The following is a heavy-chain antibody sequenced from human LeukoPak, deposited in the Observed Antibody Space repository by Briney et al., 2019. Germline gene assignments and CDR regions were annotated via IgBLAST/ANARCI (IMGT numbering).Heavy chain of an antibody. V-gene: IGHV3-7*03. J-gene: IGHJ4*02. Sequence: GGSLRLSCAASGFTFSSYWMRWVRQAPGKGLEWVANIKQDGSEKNYVDSVKGRFAISRDNAKNSLYLQMNSLRAEDTAVYYCASGLELDYWGQGTLVTVSS. CDR1: GFTFSSYW. CDR3: ASGLELDY. CDR2: IKQDGSEK.